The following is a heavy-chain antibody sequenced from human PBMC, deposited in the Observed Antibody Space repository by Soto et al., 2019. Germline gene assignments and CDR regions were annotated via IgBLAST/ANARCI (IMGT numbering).Heavy chain of an antibody. Sequence: SETLSLTCTVSGGSVSSGSYYWGWIRQPPGKGLEWIGSVYYSGNIFYNLSLKSRTSISLDMSKNQFSLTVSSVTAADTAMYYCARRRKDSFDTWGPGALVTVSS. J-gene: IGHJ5*02. CDR3: ARRRKDSFDT. CDR1: GGSVSSGSYY. V-gene: IGHV4-39*01. CDR2: VYYSGNI.